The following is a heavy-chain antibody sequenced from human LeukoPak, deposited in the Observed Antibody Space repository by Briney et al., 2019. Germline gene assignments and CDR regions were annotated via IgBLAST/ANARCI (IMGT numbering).Heavy chain of an antibody. Sequence: SVKVSCKASGGTFSTFPMSWMRQAPGQGLEWMGRIIPNLGIVNHAQMFQGRVTITADKSTSTAYMELSSLRSEDTAVYYCARQPPYHSGSGSFYFDFWGQGTLVTVSS. CDR2: IIPNLGIV. D-gene: IGHD3-10*01. V-gene: IGHV1-69*02. CDR1: GGTFSTFP. J-gene: IGHJ4*02. CDR3: ARQPPYHSGSGSFYFDF.